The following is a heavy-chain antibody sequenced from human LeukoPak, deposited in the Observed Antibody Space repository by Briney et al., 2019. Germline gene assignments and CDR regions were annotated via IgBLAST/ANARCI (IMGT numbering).Heavy chain of an antibody. CDR1: GGSISSSSYY. Sequence: SETLSLTCTVSGGSISSSSYYWGWIRQPPGKGLEWIGSIYYSGSTYYNPSLKSRVTMSVDTSKNQFSLKLSSVTAADTAVYYCARSGWYALDYWAREPWSPSPQ. J-gene: IGHJ4*02. CDR2: IYYSGST. CDR3: ARSGWYALDY. D-gene: IGHD6-19*01. V-gene: IGHV4-39*07.